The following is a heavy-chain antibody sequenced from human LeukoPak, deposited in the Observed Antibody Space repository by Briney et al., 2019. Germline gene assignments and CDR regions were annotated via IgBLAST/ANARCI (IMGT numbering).Heavy chain of an antibody. Sequence: ASVKVPCKASGGTFSSYAISWVRQAPGQGLEWMGRIIPIFGTANYAQKFQGRVTITTDESTSTAYMELSSLRSEDTAVHYCARDLGGSGSYYKAVYFDYWGQGTLVTVSS. CDR3: ARDLGGSGSYYKAVYFDY. V-gene: IGHV1-69*05. CDR2: IIPIFGTA. D-gene: IGHD3-10*01. CDR1: GGTFSSYA. J-gene: IGHJ4*02.